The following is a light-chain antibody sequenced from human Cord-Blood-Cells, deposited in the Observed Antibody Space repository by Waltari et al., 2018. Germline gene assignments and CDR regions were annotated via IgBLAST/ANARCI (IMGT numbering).Light chain of an antibody. CDR3: QQSYSTPFT. CDR2: AAS. J-gene: IGKJ3*01. CDR1: QSISSY. V-gene: IGKV1-39*01. Sequence: DIQMTQSPSSLSASVGDRVTITFRASQSISSYLNWYQQKPGKAPKLLIYAASSLQSGVPSRFSGSGSGTDFTLTISSLQPGDFATYYCQQSYSTPFTFGPGTKVDIK.